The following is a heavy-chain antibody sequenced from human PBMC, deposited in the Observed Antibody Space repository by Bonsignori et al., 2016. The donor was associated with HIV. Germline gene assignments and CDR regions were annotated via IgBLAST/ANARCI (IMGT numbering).Heavy chain of an antibody. Sequence: WIRQPPGKGLEWVSYISSSGSTIYYADSVKGRFTISRDNAKNSLYLQMNSLRAEDTAVYYCARRHRRALTGTTTLVYWGQGTLVTVSS. V-gene: IGHV3-11*01. CDR3: ARRHRRALTGTTTLVY. D-gene: IGHD1-7*01. J-gene: IGHJ4*02. CDR2: ISSSGSTI.